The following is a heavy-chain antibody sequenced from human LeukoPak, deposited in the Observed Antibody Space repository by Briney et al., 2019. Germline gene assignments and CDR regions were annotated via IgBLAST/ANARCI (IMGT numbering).Heavy chain of an antibody. Sequence: GESLKISCKGSGYSFTSYWIGWVRQMPGKGLEWIGIIYPGYSDTRYSPSFQGQVTISADKSISTAYLQWSSLKASDTAMYYCAVLYNWNDGGFDYWGQGTLVTVSS. CDR3: AVLYNWNDGGFDY. D-gene: IGHD1-1*01. CDR2: IYPGYSDT. V-gene: IGHV5-51*01. CDR1: GYSFTSYW. J-gene: IGHJ4*02.